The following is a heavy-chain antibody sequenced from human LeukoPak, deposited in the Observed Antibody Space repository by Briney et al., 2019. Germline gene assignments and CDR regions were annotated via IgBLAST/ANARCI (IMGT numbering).Heavy chain of an antibody. D-gene: IGHD4-23*01. CDR1: GGSISSHY. J-gene: IGHJ4*02. V-gene: IGHV4-59*11. Sequence: SETLSLTCTVSGGSISSHYWSWIRQPPGKGLEWIGYIYYSGSTNYNPSLESRVTISVDTSKNQFSLKLSSVTAADTAVYYCARDRRAYGGEHYFDYWGQGALVTVSS. CDR2: IYYSGST. CDR3: ARDRRAYGGEHYFDY.